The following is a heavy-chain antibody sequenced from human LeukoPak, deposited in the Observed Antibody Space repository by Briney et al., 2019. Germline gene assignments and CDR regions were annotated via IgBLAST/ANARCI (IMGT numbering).Heavy chain of an antibody. CDR2: INPNSGGT. CDR1: GYTFTGYY. CDR3: ARDDGYCSGGSCPRWFDP. V-gene: IGHV1-2*02. D-gene: IGHD2-15*01. Sequence: ASVKVSCKASGYTFTGYYLHWVRQAPGQGLEWMGWINPNSGGTNYAQKFQGRVTMTRDTSISTAYMELSRLRSDDTAVYYCARDDGYCSGGSCPRWFDPWGQGTLVTVSS. J-gene: IGHJ5*02.